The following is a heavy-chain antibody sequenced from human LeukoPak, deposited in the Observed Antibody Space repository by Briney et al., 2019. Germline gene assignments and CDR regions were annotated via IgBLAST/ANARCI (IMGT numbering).Heavy chain of an antibody. CDR2: IYHSGTT. Sequence: SQTLSLTCAVSGGSISSGGYSWGWIRQPPGKGLEWIGYIYHSGTTYYNPSLKSRVTISVDRSKNQFSLRLSSVTAADTAVYYCARGHYGFDPWGQGILVTVSS. CDR1: GGSISSGGYS. V-gene: IGHV4-30-2*01. J-gene: IGHJ5*02. D-gene: IGHD3-16*01. CDR3: ARGHYGFDP.